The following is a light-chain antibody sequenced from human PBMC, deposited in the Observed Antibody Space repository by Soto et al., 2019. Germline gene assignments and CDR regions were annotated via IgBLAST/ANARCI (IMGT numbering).Light chain of an antibody. CDR1: QDITNH. Sequence: DIQMTQSPSSLSASVGDRVTITCQASQDITNHLNWYQQKPGKAPRLLIYDASNLERGVPSRFSGSGSGTHFTFTISGLQTEDIATYYCQHYDSLPSSTFGPGTKVD. V-gene: IGKV1-33*01. CDR3: QHYDSLPSST. CDR2: DAS. J-gene: IGKJ3*01.